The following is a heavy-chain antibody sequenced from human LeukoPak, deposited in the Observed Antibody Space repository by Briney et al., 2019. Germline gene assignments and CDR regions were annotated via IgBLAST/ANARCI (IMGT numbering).Heavy chain of an antibody. CDR3: AREDRYYGSGSYADY. J-gene: IGHJ4*02. D-gene: IGHD3-10*01. V-gene: IGHV4-39*07. Sequence: SETLSLTCTVSGGSISSSSYYWGWIRQPPGKGLEWIGSIYYSGSTYYNPSLKSRVTISVDTSKNQFSLKLSSVTAADTAVYYCAREDRYYGSGSYADYWGQGTLVTVSS. CDR1: GGSISSSSYY. CDR2: IYYSGST.